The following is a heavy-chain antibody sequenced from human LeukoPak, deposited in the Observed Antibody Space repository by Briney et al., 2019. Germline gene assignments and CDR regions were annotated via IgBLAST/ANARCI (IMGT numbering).Heavy chain of an antibody. CDR1: GFTFSSYW. J-gene: IGHJ2*01. Sequence: PGGSLRLPCAASGFTFSSYWMHWVRQAPGKGLVWVSRINTDGSSTSYADSVKGRFTISRDNAKNTLYLQMNSLRAEDTAVYYCARVGTVTTLGYFDLWGRGTLVTVSS. V-gene: IGHV3-74*01. D-gene: IGHD4-11*01. CDR2: INTDGSST. CDR3: ARVGTVTTLGYFDL.